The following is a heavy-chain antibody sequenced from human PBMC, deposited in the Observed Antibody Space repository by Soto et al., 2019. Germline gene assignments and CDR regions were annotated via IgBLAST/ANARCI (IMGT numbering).Heavy chain of an antibody. J-gene: IGHJ6*02. CDR2: IIPNFEAP. Sequence: ASVKVSCKASGGAFGSYGISWVRRAPGQGLEWVGGIIPNFEAPNYAQKFHGRVTILADSSTSTAYMELSGLKSEDTAVYYCARDLVLYGLDVWGQGTTVTVYS. CDR1: GGAFGSYG. D-gene: IGHD2-15*01. CDR3: ARDLVLYGLDV. V-gene: IGHV1-69*06.